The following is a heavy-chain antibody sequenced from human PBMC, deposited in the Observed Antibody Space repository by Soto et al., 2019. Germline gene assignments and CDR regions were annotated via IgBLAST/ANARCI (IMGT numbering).Heavy chain of an antibody. CDR3: ARVSWGSDFWSGSTGWFDP. Sequence: SETLSLTCPVSGGSISSYYWSWIRQPPGKGLEWIGYIYYSGSTNYNPPLKSRVTMSVDTSKNQFSLSLSSVTAADTAVYYCARVSWGSDFWSGSTGWFDPWGRGTLVTVSS. D-gene: IGHD3-3*01. CDR1: GGSISSYY. J-gene: IGHJ5*02. V-gene: IGHV4-59*01. CDR2: IYYSGST.